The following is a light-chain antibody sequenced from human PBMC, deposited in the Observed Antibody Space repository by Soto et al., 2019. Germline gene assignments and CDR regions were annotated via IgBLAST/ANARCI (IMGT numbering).Light chain of an antibody. Sequence: AIRMTQSPSSFSASTGDRVTITCRASQGISSYLAWYQQKPGKAPKLLISAVSTLQSGVPSRFSGSGSGTDFTITISCMQSEDFASYYCQQYYTYPLTFGQGSKVEIK. CDR1: QGISSY. CDR2: AVS. J-gene: IGKJ1*01. V-gene: IGKV1-8*01. CDR3: QQYYTYPLT.